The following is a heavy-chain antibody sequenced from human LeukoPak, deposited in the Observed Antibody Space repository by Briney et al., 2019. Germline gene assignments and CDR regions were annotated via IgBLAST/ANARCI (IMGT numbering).Heavy chain of an antibody. Sequence: PGGSLRLSCAASGFTVSSNYMSWVRQAPGKGLEWVSVIYSGGSTYYADSVKGRFTISRDKSKNTLYLQMNSLRTEDTAVYYCARALYSLYYFDYWGQGTLVTVSS. D-gene: IGHD2-2*01. J-gene: IGHJ4*02. CDR1: GFTVSSNY. CDR2: IYSGGST. CDR3: ARALYSLYYFDY. V-gene: IGHV3-66*01.